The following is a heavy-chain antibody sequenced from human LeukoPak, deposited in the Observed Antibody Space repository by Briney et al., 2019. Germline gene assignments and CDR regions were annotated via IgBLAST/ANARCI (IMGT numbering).Heavy chain of an antibody. CDR2: ISGGGDII. CDR3: AKYAITSRSWFDP. V-gene: IGHV3-23*01. J-gene: IGHJ5*02. D-gene: IGHD2-8*01. Sequence: GFLRLPCAAFGFTFNTHSISRGRQASGEGLEWVLTISGGGDIIYYADSVKGRFTISRGNSKNTLNLQMNSLRAEDAAIYYCAKYAITSRSWFDPWGQGTLVTVSS. CDR1: GFTFNTHS.